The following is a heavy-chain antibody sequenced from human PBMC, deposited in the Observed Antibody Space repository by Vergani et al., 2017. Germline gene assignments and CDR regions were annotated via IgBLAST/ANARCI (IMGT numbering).Heavy chain of an antibody. CDR2: IWYDGSNK. Sequence: VQLLESGGGVVQPGRSLRLSCAASGFTFSSYGMHWVRQAPGKGLEWVAVIWYDGSNKYYADSVKGRFTISRDNSKNTLYLQMNSLRAEDTAVYYCARDPAQDYYYGMDVWGQGTTVTVSS. CDR3: ARDPAQDYYYGMDV. V-gene: IGHV3-33*01. CDR1: GFTFSSYG. J-gene: IGHJ6*02.